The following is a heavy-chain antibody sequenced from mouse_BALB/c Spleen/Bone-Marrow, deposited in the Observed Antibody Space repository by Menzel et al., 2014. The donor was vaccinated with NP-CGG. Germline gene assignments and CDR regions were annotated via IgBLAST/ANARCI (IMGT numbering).Heavy chain of an antibody. J-gene: IGHJ2*01. V-gene: IGHV5-6-3*01. CDR1: GFTFSSYG. CDR3: ARERYYGNGRIFEY. D-gene: IGHD1-1*01. CDR2: INSNGGST. Sequence: DVQLVESWGGLVQPGGSLKLSCAASGFTFSSYGMPWVRQTPDKRLELVATINSNGGSTYYPDSVKGRFTISRDNAKNTLYLQMSRLKSEDTAMYYYARERYYGNGRIFEYWGQGTTLTVSS.